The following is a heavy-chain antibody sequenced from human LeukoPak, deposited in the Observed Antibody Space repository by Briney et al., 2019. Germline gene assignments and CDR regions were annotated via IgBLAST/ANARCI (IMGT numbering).Heavy chain of an antibody. CDR1: GYTFTNYA. J-gene: IGHJ5*01. CDR3: ARDQGLVAAVGASWFDS. V-gene: IGHV7-4-1*02. Sequence: ASVKVSCKASGYTFTNYAVNWVRQAPGQGLEWMGWINTNTGNPTYAQGFTGRFVFSLDTSVSTTYLQISSLKTEDTAVYYCARDQGLVAAVGASWFDSWGQGTLVTVSS. CDR2: INTNTGNP. D-gene: IGHD6-25*01.